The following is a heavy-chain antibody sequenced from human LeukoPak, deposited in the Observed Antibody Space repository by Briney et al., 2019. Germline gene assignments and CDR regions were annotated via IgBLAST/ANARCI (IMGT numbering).Heavy chain of an antibody. J-gene: IGHJ4*02. D-gene: IGHD6-19*01. CDR1: GFTFSNSA. Sequence: PGGSLRLSCAASGFTFSNSAMNWVRQVPGKGLEWVSGISWNSGSIGYADSVKGRFTISRDNAKNSLYLQMNSLRAEDTALYYCAKEVAVAGYFDYWGQGTLVTVSS. CDR3: AKEVAVAGYFDY. V-gene: IGHV3-9*01. CDR2: ISWNSGSI.